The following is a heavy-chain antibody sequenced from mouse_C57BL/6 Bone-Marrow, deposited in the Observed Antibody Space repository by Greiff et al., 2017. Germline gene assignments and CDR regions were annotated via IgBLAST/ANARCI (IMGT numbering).Heavy chain of an antibody. D-gene: IGHD2-5*01. V-gene: IGHV1-81*01. J-gene: IGHJ2*01. CDR2: IYPRSGNT. Sequence: QVQLQQSGAELARPGASVKLSCKASGYTFTSYGISWVKQRTGQGLEWIGEIYPRSGNTYYNEKFKGKATLTADKSSSTAYMELRSLTSEDSAVYFCARCYYSNPYFDYWGQGTTLTVSS. CDR1: GYTFTSYG. CDR3: ARCYYSNPYFDY.